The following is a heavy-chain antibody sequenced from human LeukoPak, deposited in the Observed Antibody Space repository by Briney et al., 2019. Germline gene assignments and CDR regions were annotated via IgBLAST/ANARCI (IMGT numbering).Heavy chain of an antibody. CDR1: GFTFSTYA. Sequence: PGRSLRLSCAASGFTFSTYAIHWVRQAPGKGLEWVAVIWYDGSEQYYADSVKGRFIISRDNSKSTSDLQMNSLRAEDTAVYYCAKDKRPYCTNGVCYNVVEYYFDYWGQGTLVTVSS. J-gene: IGHJ4*02. CDR2: IWYDGSEQ. CDR3: AKDKRPYCTNGVCYNVVEYYFDY. V-gene: IGHV3-33*06. D-gene: IGHD2-8*01.